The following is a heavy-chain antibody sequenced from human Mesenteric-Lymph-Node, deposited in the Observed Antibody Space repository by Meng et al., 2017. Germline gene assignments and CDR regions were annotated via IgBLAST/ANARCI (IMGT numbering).Heavy chain of an antibody. J-gene: IGHJ4*02. D-gene: IGHD5-12*01. CDR3: ARDSQPRGYSGDDSWEFDY. CDR1: GDSVSSNSAA. CDR2: TYYRSKWYN. Sequence: SETLSLTCALSGDSVSSNSAAWNWIRQSPSRGLEWLGRTYYRSKWYNDYAVSVKSRITINPDTSKNQFSLQLNSVTHEDTAVYYCARDSQPRGYSGDDSWEFDYWGQGTLVTVSS. V-gene: IGHV6-1*01.